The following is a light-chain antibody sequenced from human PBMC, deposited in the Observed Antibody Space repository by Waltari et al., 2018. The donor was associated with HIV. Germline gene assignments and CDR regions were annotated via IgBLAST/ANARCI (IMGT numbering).Light chain of an antibody. V-gene: IGLV3-21*04. CDR1: NIGSKS. J-gene: IGLJ3*02. CDR2: SDS. CDR3: QVWDSSSDQV. Sequence: SYVLTQQTSVPVAPGTTARITCGGNNIGSKSVHGYQQKPGPAPVLVIYSDSDRPSGIPERFSGSNSGNTATLTISRVEAGDEADYYCQVWDSSSDQVFGGGTKLTVL.